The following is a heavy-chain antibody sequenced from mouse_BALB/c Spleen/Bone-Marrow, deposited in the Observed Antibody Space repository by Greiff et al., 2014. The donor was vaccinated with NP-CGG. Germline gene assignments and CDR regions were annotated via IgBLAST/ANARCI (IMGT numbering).Heavy chain of an antibody. Sequence: EVKLMESGSELVKPGASVKLSCAASGFNIKDTYMHWVKQRPEQGLEWIGRIDPANGDTKYDPKFQGKATITADTSSNTAHLQLSSLTSEDTAVYYCTRPSFYYGSSYWYFDVWGAGTTVTVSS. D-gene: IGHD1-1*01. V-gene: IGHV14-3*02. CDR1: GFNIKDTY. CDR3: TRPSFYYGSSYWYFDV. CDR2: IDPANGDT. J-gene: IGHJ1*01.